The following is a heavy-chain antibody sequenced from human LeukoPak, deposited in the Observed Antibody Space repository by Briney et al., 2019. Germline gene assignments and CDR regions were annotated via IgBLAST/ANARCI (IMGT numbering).Heavy chain of an antibody. CDR2: ISSSSSYI. V-gene: IGHV3-21*01. J-gene: IGHJ4*02. D-gene: IGHD6-19*01. Sequence: GGSLRLSCAASGFTFSSYSMNWVRQVPGKGLEWVSSISSSSSYIYYADSVKGRFTISRDNAKNSLYLQMNSLRAEDTAVYYCARGSSGWYYFDYWGQGTLVTVSS. CDR1: GFTFSSYS. CDR3: ARGSSGWYYFDY.